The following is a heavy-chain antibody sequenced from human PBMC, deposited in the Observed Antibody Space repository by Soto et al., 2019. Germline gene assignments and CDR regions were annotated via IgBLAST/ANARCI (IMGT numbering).Heavy chain of an antibody. J-gene: IGHJ4*02. CDR3: ARVAVLTAAGTTDY. CDR1: GFSFSSYA. V-gene: IGHV3-48*04. D-gene: IGHD6-13*01. CDR2: ISGTSDSI. Sequence: GGSLRLSCAASGFSFSSYAMSWIRQVPGKGLEWVAYISGTSDSIPYADSVKGRFTISRDNAKNSLYLQMNSLRAEDTAVYYCARVAVLTAAGTTDYWGQGTLVTVSS.